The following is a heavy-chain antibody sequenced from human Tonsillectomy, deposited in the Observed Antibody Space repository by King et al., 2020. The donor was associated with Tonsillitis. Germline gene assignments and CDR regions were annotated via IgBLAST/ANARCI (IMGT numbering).Heavy chain of an antibody. Sequence: VTLKESGPALVKPTQTLTLTCTFSGFSLTTRGMCVSWIRQPPGKALEWLARIDWDDDKYFSASLKTRLTISKDTSKNQVVLTMTNMDPVDTATYYCARTLGYLGSGFLFDQWGQGILVTVSS. CDR3: ARTLGYLGSGFLFDQ. V-gene: IGHV2-70*11. CDR2: IDWDDDK. D-gene: IGHD3-10*01. CDR1: GFSLTTRGMC. J-gene: IGHJ4*02.